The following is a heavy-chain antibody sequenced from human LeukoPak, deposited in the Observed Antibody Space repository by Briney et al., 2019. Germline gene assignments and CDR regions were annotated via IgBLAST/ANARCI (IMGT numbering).Heavy chain of an antibody. J-gene: IGHJ6*02. CDR3: ARGGGLTTVTTSSYYYYYGMDV. V-gene: IGHV3-33*01. Sequence: GRSLRLSCAASGFTFSNYGMHWVRQAPGKGLEWVAVIWYDGSNKYYADSVKGRFTISRDNSKNTLYLQMNSLRAEDTAVYYCARGGGLTTVTTSSYYYYYGMDVWGQGTTVTVSS. D-gene: IGHD4-17*01. CDR1: GFTFSNYG. CDR2: IWYDGSNK.